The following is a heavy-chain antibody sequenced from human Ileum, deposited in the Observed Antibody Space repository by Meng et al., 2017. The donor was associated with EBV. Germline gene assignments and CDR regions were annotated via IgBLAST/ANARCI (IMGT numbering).Heavy chain of an antibody. J-gene: IGHJ4*02. Sequence: LKEPGTVLASRSVTLPLTTTVTAGAICSHQWRWTRQAPSKGLEEIGNIYYKASTNYIPTLKSRVTISVDTTKNQFSLNLSSVTAEDTALNYCARGGGSLDYWGQGTLVTVSS. CDR3: ARGGGSLDY. V-gene: IGHV4-59*08. CDR1: AGAICSHQ. CDR2: IYYKAST. D-gene: IGHD3-10*01.